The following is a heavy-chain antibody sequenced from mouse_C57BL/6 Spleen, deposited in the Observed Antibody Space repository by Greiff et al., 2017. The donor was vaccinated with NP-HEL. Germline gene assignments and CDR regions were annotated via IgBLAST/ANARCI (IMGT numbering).Heavy chain of an antibody. D-gene: IGHD1-1*01. CDR1: GFSFNTYA. V-gene: IGHV10-1*01. J-gene: IGHJ3*01. CDR3: VRTYGSSEFAY. CDR2: IRSKSNNYAT. Sequence: EVKLVESGGGLVQPKGSLQLSCAASGFSFNTYAMNWVRQAPGKGLEWVARIRSKSNNYATYYADSVKDRFTISRDDSESMLYLQMNNLKTEDTAMYYCVRTYGSSEFAYWGQGTLVTVSA.